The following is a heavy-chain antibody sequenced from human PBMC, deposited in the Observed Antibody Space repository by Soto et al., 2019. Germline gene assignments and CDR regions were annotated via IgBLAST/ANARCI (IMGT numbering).Heavy chain of an antibody. CDR1: GFTLSSYG. J-gene: IGHJ6*02. D-gene: IGHD3-22*01. CDR2: IWYDGSNK. Sequence: PGGSLRLSCAASGFTLSSYGMHWVRQAPGKGLEWVAVIWYDGSNKYYADSVKGRFTISRDNSKNTLYLQMNSLRAEDTAVYYCASNHYYYDSSGYSYYYYGMDVWGQGTTVTVSS. CDR3: ASNHYYYDSSGYSYYYYGMDV. V-gene: IGHV3-33*01.